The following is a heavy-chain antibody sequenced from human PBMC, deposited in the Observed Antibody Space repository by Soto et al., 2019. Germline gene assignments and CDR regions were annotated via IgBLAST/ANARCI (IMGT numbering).Heavy chain of an antibody. CDR2: IYYSGST. CDR3: ARYVNPYDTAVWFDP. D-gene: IGHD3-9*01. CDR1: GGSISSYY. J-gene: IGHJ5*02. V-gene: IGHV4-59*01. Sequence: SETLSLTCTVSGGSISSYYWSWIRQPPGKGLEWIGYIYYSGSTNYNPSLKSRVTISVDTSKNQFSLKLSSVTAADTAVYYCARYVNPYDTAVWFDPWGQGTLVTVSS.